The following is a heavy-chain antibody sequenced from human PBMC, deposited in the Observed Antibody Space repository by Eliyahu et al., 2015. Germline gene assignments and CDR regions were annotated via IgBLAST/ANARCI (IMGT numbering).Heavy chain of an antibody. D-gene: IGHD3-10*01. CDR3: ASFGSMVRGVNDY. Sequence: VQLVESGGGLVKPGGSLRLSCAASGFPFSSYSMTWVRQAPGKGLEWVSSISSSSSYIYYADSVKGRFTISRDNAKNSLYLQMNSLRAEDTAVYYCASFGSMVRGVNDYWGQGTLVTVSS. CDR1: GFPFSSYS. CDR2: ISSSSSYI. J-gene: IGHJ4*02. V-gene: IGHV3-21*01.